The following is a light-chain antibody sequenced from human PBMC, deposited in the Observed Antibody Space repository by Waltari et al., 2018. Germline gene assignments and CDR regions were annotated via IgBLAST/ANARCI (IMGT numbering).Light chain of an antibody. CDR3: QQYYTSPRT. CDR1: QSISRNF. CDR2: SVS. J-gene: IGKJ4*01. V-gene: IGKV3-20*01. Sequence: ETVLTQSPGTLSVSPGERATLSCRASQSISRNFLAWYQQRPGQTPRLLIYSVSKRAPGIPARFSGSGSGTDFTLTITRLEPEDGAVYYCQQYYTSPRTFGGGTKVEVK.